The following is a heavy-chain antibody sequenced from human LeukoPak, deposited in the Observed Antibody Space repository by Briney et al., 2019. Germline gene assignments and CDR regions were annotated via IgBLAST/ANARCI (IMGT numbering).Heavy chain of an antibody. CDR2: ISSSSSYI. J-gene: IGHJ3*02. CDR3: ARDAYGSGTNAFDI. V-gene: IGHV3-21*01. CDR1: GFTFSSYA. Sequence: GGSLRLSCAASGFTFSSYAMSWVRQAPGKGLEWVSSISSSSSYIYYADSVKGRFTISRDNAKNSLYLQMNSLRAEDTAVYYCARDAYGSGTNAFDIWGQGTMVTVSS. D-gene: IGHD3-10*01.